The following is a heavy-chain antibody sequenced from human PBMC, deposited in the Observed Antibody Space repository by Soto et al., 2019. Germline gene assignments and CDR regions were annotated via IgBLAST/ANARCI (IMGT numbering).Heavy chain of an antibody. J-gene: IGHJ6*02. V-gene: IGHV4-59*01. CDR1: GGSISSYY. D-gene: IGHD6-6*01. CDR3: ARAHSSWEYFYYYGMDV. Sequence: QVQLQESGPGLVKPSETLSLTCTVSGGSISSYYWSWIRQPPGKGLEWSGYIYYSGSTNYNHSLKSRVNIAVYTSKNQISPKLSSVTDVDTAVYYCARAHSSWEYFYYYGMDVWGQGTKVPVSS. CDR2: IYYSGST.